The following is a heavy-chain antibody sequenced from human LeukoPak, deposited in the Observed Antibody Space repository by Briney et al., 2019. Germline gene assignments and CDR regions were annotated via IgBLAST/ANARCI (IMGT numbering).Heavy chain of an antibody. J-gene: IGHJ2*01. V-gene: IGHV3-9*01. CDR1: GFTFYDYA. CDR3: AKEYYYGSGRPLGYFDL. D-gene: IGHD3-10*01. Sequence: PGGSLRLSCAASGFTFYDYAMHWVRHAPGKGLEWVSGISWNSGSIGYADSVKGRFTISRDNAKNSLYLQMNSLRAEDTALYYCAKEYYYGSGRPLGYFDLWGRGTLVTVSS. CDR2: ISWNSGSI.